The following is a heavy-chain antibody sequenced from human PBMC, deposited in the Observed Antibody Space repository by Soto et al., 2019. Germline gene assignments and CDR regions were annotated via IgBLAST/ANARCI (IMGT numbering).Heavy chain of an antibody. D-gene: IGHD2-21*02. CDR2: INPSGGST. CDR1: GYTFTSYY. Sequence: ASVKVSCKASGYTFTSYYMHWVRQAPGQGLEWMGIINPSGGSTSYAQKFQGRVTMTRNTSISTAYMELSSLRSEDTAVYYCASPLLLSPNPFVSAGLCDYCDRMDV. J-gene: IGHJ6*01. CDR3: ASPLLLSPNPFVSAGLCDYCDRMDV. V-gene: IGHV1-46*01.